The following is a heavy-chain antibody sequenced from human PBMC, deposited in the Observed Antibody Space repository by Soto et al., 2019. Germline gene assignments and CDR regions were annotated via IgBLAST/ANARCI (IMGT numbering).Heavy chain of an antibody. V-gene: IGHV3-48*02. CDR2: ISSSSSTI. D-gene: IGHD3-3*01. CDR1: GFTFSSYS. Sequence: EVQLVESGGGLVQPGGSLRLSCAASGFTFSSYSMNWVRQAPGKGLEWVSYISSSSSTIYYADSVKGRFTISRDNAKNSLYLQMNSLRDEDTAVYYCARVNSYDFWSGFSLEDYWGQGTLVTVSS. J-gene: IGHJ4*02. CDR3: ARVNSYDFWSGFSLEDY.